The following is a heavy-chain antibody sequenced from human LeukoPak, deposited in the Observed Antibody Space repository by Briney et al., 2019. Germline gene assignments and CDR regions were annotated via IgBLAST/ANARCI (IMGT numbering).Heavy chain of an antibody. Sequence: GGSLRLSCAASGFTFSSYDVHWVRHATGKGREGVATIGTAGDTYYPGSVKGQFTIPTKNAKNSLYLQMNSLRAGDTAVYYCARGAEGRSSTYGMDVWGQGTTVTVSS. CDR1: GFTFSSYD. CDR2: IGTAGDT. J-gene: IGHJ6*02. CDR3: ARGAEGRSSTYGMDV. D-gene: IGHD2-15*01. V-gene: IGHV3-13*01.